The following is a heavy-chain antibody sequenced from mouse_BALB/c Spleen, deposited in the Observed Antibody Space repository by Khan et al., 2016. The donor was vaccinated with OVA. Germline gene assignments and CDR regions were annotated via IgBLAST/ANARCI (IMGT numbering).Heavy chain of an antibody. CDR1: GYTFTSYY. D-gene: IGHD2-2*01. V-gene: IGHV1S81*02. Sequence: QVQLQQSGAELVKPGASVKLSCKASGYTFTSYYMYWVKQGPGQGLEWIGEINPNDGDTNFNEKFKSKATLTVDKSSTTLYMQLSSLTSEASAVYYCTRSGYGSFAYWGQGTLVTGSA. CDR2: INPNDGDT. J-gene: IGHJ3*01. CDR3: TRSGYGSFAY.